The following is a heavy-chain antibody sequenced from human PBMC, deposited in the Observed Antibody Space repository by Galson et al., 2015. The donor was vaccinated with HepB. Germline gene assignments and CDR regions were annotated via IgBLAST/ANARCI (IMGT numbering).Heavy chain of an antibody. Sequence: SVKVSCKASGYSFTSHYMHWVRQAPGQGVEWLGIFNPRGGSPSYAEGFHGRVTMTGDTSTSTVYMEVNSLRSEDTAVYYCARGGYSFGPSYFDFWGQGTLVTVSS. CDR2: FNPRGGSP. D-gene: IGHD5-18*01. V-gene: IGHV1-46*01. CDR1: GYSFTSHY. CDR3: ARGGYSFGPSYFDF. J-gene: IGHJ4*02.